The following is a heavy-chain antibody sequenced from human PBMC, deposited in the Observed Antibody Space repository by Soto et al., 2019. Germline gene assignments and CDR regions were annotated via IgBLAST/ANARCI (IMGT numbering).Heavy chain of an antibody. J-gene: IGHJ3*02. V-gene: IGHV4-34*01. CDR1: GGFVSSGSYY. CDR3: ARVERWTATTVVDAFDI. D-gene: IGHD1-1*01. Sequence: QVQLQQWGAGLLKPSETLSLTCAVYGGFVSSGSYYWSWIRQPPGKGLEWIGEMSHSCGTHFNPSLKSRVTISVDTSKNQFSLKMSSVTAADTALYYCARVERWTATTVVDAFDIWGPGTMVTVSS. CDR2: MSHSCGT.